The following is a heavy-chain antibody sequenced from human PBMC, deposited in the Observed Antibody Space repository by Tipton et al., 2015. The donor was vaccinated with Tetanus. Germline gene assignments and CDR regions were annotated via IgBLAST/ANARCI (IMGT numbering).Heavy chain of an antibody. CDR1: GGSISSGGYY. CDR3: ARERVNLAVAAGFDY. V-gene: IGHV4-31*02. CDR2: IYYSGTT. D-gene: IGHD6-19*01. J-gene: IGHJ4*02. Sequence: LRLSCTVSGGSISSGGYYWSWIRQHPGKGLEWIGYIYYSGTTYYNPSLKSRVTISVDTSKSQFSLKLSSVTAADTAVYYCARERVNLAVAAGFDYWGQGTLVTVSP.